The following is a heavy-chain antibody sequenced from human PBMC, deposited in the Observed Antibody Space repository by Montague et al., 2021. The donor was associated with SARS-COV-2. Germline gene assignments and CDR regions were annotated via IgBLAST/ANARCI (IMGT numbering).Heavy chain of an antibody. V-gene: IGHV4-59*01. J-gene: IGHJ4*02. CDR1: AGSISSNY. D-gene: IGHD6-13*01. CDR3: ARGGGHSSSPFDF. CDR2: IYLCGSTDT. Sequence: SETLSLTCTVSAGSISSNYYNWICQPPGTGLEWIGYIYLCGSTDTYYNPSLKSRVTISVDTSKSQFSLSLISVTAADTAVYYCARGGGHSSSPFDFWGQGSLVSVSS.